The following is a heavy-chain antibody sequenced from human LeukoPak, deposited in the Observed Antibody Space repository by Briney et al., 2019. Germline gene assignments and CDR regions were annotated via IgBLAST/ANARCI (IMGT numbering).Heavy chain of an antibody. D-gene: IGHD2-21*01. Sequence: GGSLRLSCAASGFSFNSNCMSWFRQAPGKGLEWVAHIKPDSSETYYVDSVKGRFTISRDDAEKLVYLRMNSLRAEDTAVYYCATAVSIAGDSWGQGTLVTVSS. CDR1: GFSFNSNC. V-gene: IGHV3-7*01. CDR2: IKPDSSET. J-gene: IGHJ5*01. CDR3: ATAVSIAGDS.